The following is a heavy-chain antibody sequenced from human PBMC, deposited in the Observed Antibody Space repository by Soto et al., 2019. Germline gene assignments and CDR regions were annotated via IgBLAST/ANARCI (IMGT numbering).Heavy chain of an antibody. V-gene: IGHV3-30*18. J-gene: IGHJ6*02. CDR2: ISYDGSNK. Sequence: ESGGGVVQPGRSLRLSCAASGFTFSSYGMHWVRQAPGKGLEWVAVISYDGSNKYYADSVKGRFTISRDNSKNTLYLQMNSLRAEDTAVYYCAKSLRLRWGELSFHTPVGYYYGMDVWGQGTTVTVSS. CDR3: AKSLRLRWGELSFHTPVGYYYGMDV. D-gene: IGHD3-16*02. CDR1: GFTFSSYG.